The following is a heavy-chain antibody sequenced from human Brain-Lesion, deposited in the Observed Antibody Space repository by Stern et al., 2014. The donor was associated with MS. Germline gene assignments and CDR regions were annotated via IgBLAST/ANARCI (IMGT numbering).Heavy chain of an antibody. CDR3: ARDQRGITIFGVVTDYYYLGMDV. V-gene: IGHV1-2*02. D-gene: IGHD3-3*01. CDR1: GYIFTGYY. Sequence: QVQLVQSGAEVKKPGASVKVSCKTSGYIFTGYYIHWVRQAPGQGLEWMAWTHPNTGGPKYAQKFQARVTMSRDTSISTAYVELSSLTSDDTAVYYCARDQRGITIFGVVTDYYYLGMDVWGQGTTVTVSS. CDR2: THPNTGGP. J-gene: IGHJ6*02.